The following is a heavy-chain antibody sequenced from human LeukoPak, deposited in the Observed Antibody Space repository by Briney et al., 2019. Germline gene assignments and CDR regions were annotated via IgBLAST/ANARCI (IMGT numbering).Heavy chain of an antibody. CDR1: RFTFSDYT. D-gene: IGHD6-6*01. Sequence: RGSLRLSSAAPRFTFSDYTPTWVRRAPRKRLECVSAIIGSGGSTYYADSVKGPFSISTDSTKNTLYLRMNRLRAEDSAIYYCAKDSRSSSSNPDYWGQGTLVTVSS. CDR3: AKDSRSSSSNPDY. J-gene: IGHJ4*02. CDR2: IIGSGGST. V-gene: IGHV3-23*01.